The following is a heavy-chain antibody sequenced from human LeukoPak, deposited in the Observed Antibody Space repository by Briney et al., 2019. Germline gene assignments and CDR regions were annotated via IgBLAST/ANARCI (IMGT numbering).Heavy chain of an antibody. Sequence: PSETLSLTCTVSGGSISSGSYYWSWIRQPAGKGLEWIGRIYTSGSTNYNPSLKSRVTISVDTSKNQFSLKLSSVTAADTAVYYCARSPHQRMYYFDYWGQGTLVTVSS. CDR3: ARSPHQRMYYFDY. V-gene: IGHV4-61*02. CDR1: GGSISSGSYY. J-gene: IGHJ4*02. D-gene: IGHD1-1*01. CDR2: IYTSGST.